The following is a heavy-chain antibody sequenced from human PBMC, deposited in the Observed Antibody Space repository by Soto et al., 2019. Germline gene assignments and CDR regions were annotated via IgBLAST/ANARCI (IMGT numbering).Heavy chain of an antibody. CDR3: AKGGALRGQYYYYYMDV. Sequence: EVQLLESGGGLVQPGGSLRLSCAASGFTFSSYAMSWVRQAPGKGLEWVSAISGSGDSTYYADSVKGRFTISRDTSKNTLYPQMNSLRAEDTAVFYCAKGGALRGQYYYYYMDVWGKGTTVTVSS. J-gene: IGHJ6*03. CDR1: GFTFSSYA. CDR2: ISGSGDST. D-gene: IGHD3-10*01. V-gene: IGHV3-23*01.